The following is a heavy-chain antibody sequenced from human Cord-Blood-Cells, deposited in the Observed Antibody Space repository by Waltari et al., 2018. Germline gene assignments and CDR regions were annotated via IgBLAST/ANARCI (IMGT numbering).Heavy chain of an antibody. CDR2: INHSGST. CDR3: ARGENTGNDY. Sequence: QVQLQQWGAGLLKPSETLSLTCAVYGGSFSGYYWSWIRQPPGKGLEWIGEINHSGSTNYNPSLKSRVTISGDTSKNQFSLKLSSVTAADTAVYYCARGENTGNDYWGQGTLVTVSS. V-gene: IGHV4-34*01. D-gene: IGHD3-10*01. CDR1: GGSFSGYY. J-gene: IGHJ4*02.